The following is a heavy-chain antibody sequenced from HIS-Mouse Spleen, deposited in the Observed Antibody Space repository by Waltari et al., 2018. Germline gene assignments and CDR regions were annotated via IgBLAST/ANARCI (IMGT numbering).Heavy chain of an antibody. CDR3: ARELGAPTVTFDY. CDR1: GGPISSSSYY. J-gene: IGHJ4*02. D-gene: IGHD4-17*01. V-gene: IGHV4-39*07. CDR2: IYYSGST. Sequence: QLQLQESGPGLVKPSETLSLTCTVPGGPISSSSYYWGWIRQPPGKGLEWIGSIYYSGSTYYNPSLKSRVTISVDTSKNQFSLKLSSVTAADTAVYYCARELGAPTVTFDYWGQGTLVTVSS.